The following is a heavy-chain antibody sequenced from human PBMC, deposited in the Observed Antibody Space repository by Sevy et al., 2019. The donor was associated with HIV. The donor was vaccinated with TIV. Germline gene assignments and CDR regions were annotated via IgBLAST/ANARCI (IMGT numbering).Heavy chain of an antibody. Sequence: GGSLRLSCAASGFTFSTYSMNWVRQAPVKGLEWVSYISSSSSTIYYVDSVKGRFTISRDNAKNSPYLLLNSLRAEDTAVYYCARGILCSSTSCYGMDVWGQGTTVTVSS. V-gene: IGHV3-48*01. CDR3: ARGILCSSTSCYGMDV. CDR2: ISSSSSTI. D-gene: IGHD2-2*01. CDR1: GFTFSTYS. J-gene: IGHJ6*02.